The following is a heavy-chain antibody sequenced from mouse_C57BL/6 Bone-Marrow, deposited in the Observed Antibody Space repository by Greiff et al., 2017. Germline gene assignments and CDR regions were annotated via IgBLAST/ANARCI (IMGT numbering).Heavy chain of an antibody. V-gene: IGHV1-58*01. CDR2: IYIGNGYT. CDR3: AMDDYYYLDY. Sequence: VQLKESGAELVRPGSSVKMSCKASGYTFTSYGINWVKQRPGQGLEWIGYIYIGNGYTEYNEKFKGKATLTSDTSSSTAYMQLSSLTSEDSAIYCWAMDDYYYLDYWGQGTTLTVSS. D-gene: IGHD1-1*01. J-gene: IGHJ2*01. CDR1: GYTFTSYG.